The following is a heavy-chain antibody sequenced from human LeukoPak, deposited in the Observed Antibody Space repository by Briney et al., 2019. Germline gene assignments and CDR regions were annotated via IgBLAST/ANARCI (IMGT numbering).Heavy chain of an antibody. CDR3: TKDEAVAGIRNDH. V-gene: IGHV3-23*01. Sequence: PGGSLRLSCAASGFTFSSYAMSWVRQAPGKGLEWVSSISGRSDKTYYADSVKGRFTISRDNSKDTLYLQMNSLRAEDTAIYFCTKDEAVAGIRNDHWGQGTLVTVSS. CDR1: GFTFSSYA. J-gene: IGHJ4*02. D-gene: IGHD6-19*01. CDR2: ISGRSDKT.